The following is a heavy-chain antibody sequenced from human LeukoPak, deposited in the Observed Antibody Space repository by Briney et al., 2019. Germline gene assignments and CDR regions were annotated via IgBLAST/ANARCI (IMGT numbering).Heavy chain of an antibody. CDR2: ISYDGSNK. J-gene: IGHJ6*03. CDR3: ARGRGPYYYYYMDV. CDR1: GFTFSSYA. Sequence: GGSLRLSCAASGFTFSSYAMHWVRQAPGNGLEWVAVISYDGSNKYYADSVKGRFTISRDNSKNTLYLQMNSLRAEDTAVYYCARGRGPYYYYYMDVWGKGTTVTVSS. D-gene: IGHD3-10*01. V-gene: IGHV3-30-3*01.